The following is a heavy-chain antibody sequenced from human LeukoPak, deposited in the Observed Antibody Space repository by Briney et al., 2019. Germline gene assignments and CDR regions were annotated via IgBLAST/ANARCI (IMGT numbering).Heavy chain of an antibody. J-gene: IGHJ6*03. D-gene: IGHD6-13*01. Sequence: PSETLSLTCTVSGGSISSYYWSWIRQPPGKGLEWIGYIYYSGSTNYNPSLKSRVTISIDTSKNQFSLKLSSVTAADTAVYYCAREIGGHSSWYTQYYYYYMDVWGKGTTVTVSS. CDR2: IYYSGST. CDR3: AREIGGHSSWYTQYYYYYMDV. V-gene: IGHV4-59*12. CDR1: GGSISSYY.